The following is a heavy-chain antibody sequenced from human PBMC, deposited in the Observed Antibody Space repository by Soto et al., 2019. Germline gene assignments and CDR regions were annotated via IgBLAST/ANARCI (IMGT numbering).Heavy chain of an antibody. D-gene: IGHD3-22*01. CDR1: GFTFSNAW. Sequence: GGSLRLSCAASGFTFSNAWMSWVRQAPGKGLEWVGRIKSKTDGGTTDYAAPVKGRFTISRDDSKNTLYLQMNSLKTEDTAVYYCTTSSSLYYYESSGYYYWGQGTLVTVSS. CDR2: IKSKTDGGTT. CDR3: TTSSSLYYYESSGYYY. J-gene: IGHJ4*02. V-gene: IGHV3-15*01.